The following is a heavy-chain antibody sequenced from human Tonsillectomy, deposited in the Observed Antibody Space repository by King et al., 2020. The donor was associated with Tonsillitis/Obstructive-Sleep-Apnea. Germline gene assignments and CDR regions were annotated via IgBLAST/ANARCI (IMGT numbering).Heavy chain of an antibody. CDR1: GVTLYNNY. V-gene: IGHV3-53*01. CDR3: AKDPGYSVGTDYEGY. Sequence: EVQLVESGGALIQPGGSLRLSCAASGVTLYNNYMRWVRQAPGKGLEWVSVIYSDGSTYYAGTVKGRFTISRDNSKNTLYLQMNSLRAEYTAVYYCAKDPGYSVGTDYEGYWGQGTLVTVSS. J-gene: IGHJ4*02. D-gene: IGHD4/OR15-4a*01. CDR2: IYSDGST.